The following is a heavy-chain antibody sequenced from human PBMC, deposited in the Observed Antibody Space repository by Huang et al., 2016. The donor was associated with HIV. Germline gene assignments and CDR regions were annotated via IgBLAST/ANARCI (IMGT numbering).Heavy chain of an antibody. CDR2: IDYSGST. CDR3: ARARYFGPPTTINWFDP. Sequence: QVQLQESGPGLVKPSETLSLTCTVSGDSISSHYWSWFRQPPGKGLEWIGSIDYSGSTNYNPSLKSRVTTSADTSRNQFSLKLRSVTAADTAVYYCARARYFGPPTTINWFDPWGQGTLVTVSS. CDR1: GDSISSHY. D-gene: IGHD3-9*01. V-gene: IGHV4-59*11. J-gene: IGHJ5*02.